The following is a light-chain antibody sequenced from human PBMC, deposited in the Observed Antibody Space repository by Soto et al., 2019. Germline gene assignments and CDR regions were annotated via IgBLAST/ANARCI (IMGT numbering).Light chain of an antibody. CDR2: GAS. J-gene: IGKJ1*01. CDR3: QQYGSSPWT. V-gene: IGKV3-20*01. CDR1: QSVTSSY. Sequence: EIVLTQSPGTLSLSPGEGATLSCRASQSVTSSYLGWYQQKPGQAPRLLIYGASSRATGIPDRFSGSGSGTDFTRTISRLEPEDFAVYYCQQYGSSPWTFGQGTKVEIK.